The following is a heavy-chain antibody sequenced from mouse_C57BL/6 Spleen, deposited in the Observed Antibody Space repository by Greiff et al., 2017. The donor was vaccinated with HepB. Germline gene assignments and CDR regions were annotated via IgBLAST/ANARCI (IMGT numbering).Heavy chain of an antibody. CDR2: IYPGDGDT. V-gene: IGHV1-80*01. Sequence: VQLQQSGAELVKPGASVKISCKASGYAFSSYWMNWVKQRPGKGLEWIGQIYPGDGDTNYNGKFKGKATLTADKSSSTAYMQLSSLTSEDSAVYFCARSEDYDPYYAMDYWGQGTSVTVSS. CDR1: GYAFSSYW. J-gene: IGHJ4*01. CDR3: ARSEDYDPYYAMDY. D-gene: IGHD2-4*01.